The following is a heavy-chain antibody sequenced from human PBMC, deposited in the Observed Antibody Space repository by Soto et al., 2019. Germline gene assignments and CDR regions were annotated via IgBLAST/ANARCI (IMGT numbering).Heavy chain of an antibody. CDR3: ASVRRGVWFDP. CDR2: INSDGSST. CDR1: GFTFSSYW. J-gene: IGHJ5*02. Sequence: PGGSLRLSCAASGFTFSSYWMHWVRQAPGKGLVWVSRINSDGSSTSYADSVKGRLTISRDNAKNTLYRQMNSLRAEDTAVYYCASVRRGVWFDPWGQGTLVTVSS. V-gene: IGHV3-74*01.